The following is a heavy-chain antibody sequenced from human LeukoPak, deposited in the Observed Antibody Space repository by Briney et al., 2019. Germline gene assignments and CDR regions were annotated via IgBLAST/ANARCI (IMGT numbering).Heavy chain of an antibody. D-gene: IGHD3-3*01. J-gene: IGHJ5*02. V-gene: IGHV3-30*02. Sequence: GGSLRLSCAASGFTFSSYGMHWVRQAPGKGLEWVAFIRYDGSNKYYADSVKGRFTISRDNSKNTLYLQMNSLRAEDTAVYYCAKDPETDYDFWNGYPNWFDPWGQGTLVTVSS. CDR1: GFTFSSYG. CDR3: AKDPETDYDFWNGYPNWFDP. CDR2: IRYDGSNK.